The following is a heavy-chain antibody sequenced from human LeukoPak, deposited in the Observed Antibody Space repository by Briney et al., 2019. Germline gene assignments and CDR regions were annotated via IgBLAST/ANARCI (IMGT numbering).Heavy chain of an antibody. Sequence: GGSLRLSCAASGFTFSSYWMHWVRQAPGKGLVWVSRVSSDGSITDYTDSVKGRFTISRDNAKNSLFLQMNSLRAEDTAVYYCANLPYCSGGSCHAEGFDPWGQGTLVTVSS. CDR1: GFTFSSYW. D-gene: IGHD2-15*01. CDR3: ANLPYCSGGSCHAEGFDP. J-gene: IGHJ5*02. CDR2: VSSDGSIT. V-gene: IGHV3-74*01.